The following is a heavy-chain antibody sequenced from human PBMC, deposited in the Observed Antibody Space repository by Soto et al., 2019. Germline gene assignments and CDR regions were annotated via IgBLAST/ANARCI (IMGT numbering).Heavy chain of an antibody. CDR2: ISGSGGNT. D-gene: IGHD2-15*01. J-gene: IGHJ4*02. Sequence: PGGSLRLSCAASGFTFSSYAMTWVRQAPGKGLEWVSAISGSGGNTYYADSVKGRFTISRDNSKNMFYLQMNSLRAEDTAVYYCAKVPRYCRGGSCFGGYFDYWGQGILVTVSS. CDR1: GFTFSSYA. CDR3: AKVPRYCRGGSCFGGYFDY. V-gene: IGHV3-23*01.